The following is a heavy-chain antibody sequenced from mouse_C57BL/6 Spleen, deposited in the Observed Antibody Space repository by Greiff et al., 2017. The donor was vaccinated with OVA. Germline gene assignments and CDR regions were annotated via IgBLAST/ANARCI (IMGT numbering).Heavy chain of an antibody. CDR2: IYPRSGNT. J-gene: IGHJ4*01. CDR3: ARSANWDDAMDY. D-gene: IGHD4-1*02. Sequence: QVQLKQSGAELARPGASVKLSCKASGYTFTSYGISWVKQRTGQGLEWIGEIYPRSGNTYYNEKFKGKATLTADKSSSTAYMELRSLTSEDSAVYFCARSANWDDAMDYWGQGTAVTVSA. V-gene: IGHV1-81*01. CDR1: GYTFTSYG.